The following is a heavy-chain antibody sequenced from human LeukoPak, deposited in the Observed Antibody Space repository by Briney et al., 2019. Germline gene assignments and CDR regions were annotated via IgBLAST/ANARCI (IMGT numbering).Heavy chain of an antibody. Sequence: PGGSLRLSCAASGFTFSSYEMNWVRQAPGKGLEWVSYISSSGSTIYYADSVKGRFTISRDNAKNSLYLQMNSLRAEGTAVYYCARDFGPETDSSGWSYFDYWGQGTLVTVSS. CDR2: ISSSGSTI. D-gene: IGHD6-19*01. J-gene: IGHJ4*02. V-gene: IGHV3-48*03. CDR3: ARDFGPETDSSGWSYFDY. CDR1: GFTFSSYE.